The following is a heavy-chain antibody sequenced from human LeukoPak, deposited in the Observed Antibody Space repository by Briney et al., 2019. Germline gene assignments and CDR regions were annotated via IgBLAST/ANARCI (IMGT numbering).Heavy chain of an antibody. V-gene: IGHV4-59*11. D-gene: IGHD1-26*01. J-gene: IGHJ6*02. CDR2: IYYTGST. CDR1: GGSFSSHS. CDR3: ARGRSNYYGMDV. Sequence: SETLSLTCTVSGGSFSSHSWTWIRQPPGKGLEWIGYIYYTGSTTYNPSLKSRVTISMDTSKNQFSLKLSSVTAADTAVYYCARGRSNYYGMDVWGQGTTVTVSS.